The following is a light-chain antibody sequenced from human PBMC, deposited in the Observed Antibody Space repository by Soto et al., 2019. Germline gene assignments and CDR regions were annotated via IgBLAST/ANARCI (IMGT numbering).Light chain of an antibody. CDR2: AAS. Sequence: DIQMTQSPSSLSASAGDRVTISCRASQSISSSLNWYQQKPGKAPKLLIYAASSLQSGVPSRFSGSGSGTDFTLTISRLQPEDFATYYCQQSYSTPPLFGPGTKVDIK. CDR3: QQSYSTPPL. J-gene: IGKJ3*01. V-gene: IGKV1-39*01. CDR1: QSISSS.